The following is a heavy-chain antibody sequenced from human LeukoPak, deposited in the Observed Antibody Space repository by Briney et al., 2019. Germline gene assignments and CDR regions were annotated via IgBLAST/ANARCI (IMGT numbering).Heavy chain of an antibody. CDR1: GGTFSSCA. J-gene: IGHJ4*02. D-gene: IGHD5-12*01. Sequence: SVKVSCKASGGTFSSCAISWVRQAPGQGLEWMGGIIPIFGTANYAQKFQGRVTITADESTSTAYMELSSLRSEDTAVYYCAREAGHATTFDYWGQGTLVTVSS. V-gene: IGHV1-69*13. CDR2: IIPIFGTA. CDR3: AREAGHATTFDY.